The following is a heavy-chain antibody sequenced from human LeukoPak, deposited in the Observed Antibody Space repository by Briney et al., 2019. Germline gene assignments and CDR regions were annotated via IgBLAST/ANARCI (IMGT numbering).Heavy chain of an antibody. CDR1: GFTFDDYA. J-gene: IGHJ3*02. V-gene: IGHV3-9*01. D-gene: IGHD4/OR15-4a*01. CDR2: ISWNSGSI. Sequence: GGSLRLSCAASGFTFDDYAMHWVRQAPGKGLERVSGISWNSGSIGYADSVKGRFTISRDNAKNSLYLQMNSLRAEDTALYYCAKDLSNYDAFDIWGQGTMVTVSS. CDR3: AKDLSNYDAFDI.